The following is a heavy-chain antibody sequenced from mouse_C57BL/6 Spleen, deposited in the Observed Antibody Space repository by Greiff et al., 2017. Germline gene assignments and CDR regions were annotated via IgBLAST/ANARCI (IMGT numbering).Heavy chain of an antibody. Sequence: VQLQESGAELVKPGASVKMSCTASGYTFTTYPLAWMMQNHGKSLEWIGNFHPYNDDTKYNEKFKGKATLTVEKSSSTVYLELSRLTSDDSAVXYCARSDYDDWYFAVWGTGTTVTVS. CDR2: FHPYNDDT. D-gene: IGHD2-4*01. V-gene: IGHV1-47*01. CDR1: GYTFTTYP. CDR3: ARSDYDDWYFAV. J-gene: IGHJ1*03.